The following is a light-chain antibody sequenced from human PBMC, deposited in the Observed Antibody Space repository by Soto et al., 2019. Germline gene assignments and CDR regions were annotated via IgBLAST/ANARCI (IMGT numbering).Light chain of an antibody. CDR2: DVR. CDR1: SSDVGGYNY. J-gene: IGLJ1*01. Sequence: QSALTQPASVSGSPGQSITISCTGTSSDVGGYNYVSWYQQHPGKARKLMIYDVRNRPSGVSNRFSGSKSGNTASLTISGLHAEDEANYYCSSYTRSSTCVFGTGTKLTVL. V-gene: IGLV2-14*01. CDR3: SSYTRSSTCV.